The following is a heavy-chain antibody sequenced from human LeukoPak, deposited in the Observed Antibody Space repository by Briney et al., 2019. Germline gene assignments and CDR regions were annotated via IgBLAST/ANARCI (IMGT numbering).Heavy chain of an antibody. CDR1: GGTFSSYA. J-gene: IGHJ5*02. D-gene: IGHD6-13*01. Sequence: ASVKVSCKASGGTFSSYAISWVRQAPGQGLEWMGGIIPIFGTANYAQKFQGRVTITTDESTSTAYMELSSLRSEDTAVYYCARVARSAAGIPFSGFDPWGQGTLVNVSS. CDR2: IIPIFGTA. CDR3: ARVARSAAGIPFSGFDP. V-gene: IGHV1-69*05.